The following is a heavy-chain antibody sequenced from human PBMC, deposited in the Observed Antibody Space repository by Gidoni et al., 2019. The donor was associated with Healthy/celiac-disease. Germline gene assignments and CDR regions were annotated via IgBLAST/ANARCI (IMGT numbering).Heavy chain of an antibody. CDR3: ANIMGSHYYYYYGMDV. J-gene: IGHJ6*02. D-gene: IGHD3-10*01. CDR1: GFTFSSYA. CDR2: ISGSGGST. V-gene: IGHV3-23*01. Sequence: EVQLLESGGGLVQPGGSLRLSCAASGFTFSSYAMSWVRQAPGKGLEWVSAISGSGGSTYYADSVKGRFTISRDNSKNTLYLQMNSLRAEDTAVYYCANIMGSHYYYYYGMDVWGQGTTVTVSS.